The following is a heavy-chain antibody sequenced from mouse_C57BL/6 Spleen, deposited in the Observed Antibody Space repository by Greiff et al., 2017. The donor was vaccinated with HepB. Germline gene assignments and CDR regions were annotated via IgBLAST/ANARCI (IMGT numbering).Heavy chain of an antibody. J-gene: IGHJ3*01. V-gene: IGHV1-61*01. D-gene: IGHD2-4*01. Sequence: QVQLQQSGAELVRPGSSVKLSCKASGYTFTSYWMDWVKQRPGQGLEWIGNIYPSDSETHYNQKFKDKATLTVDNSSSTAYMQLSSLTSEDSAVYYCARRTYYDYDGFAYWGQGTLVTVSA. CDR1: GYTFTSYW. CDR2: IYPSDSET. CDR3: ARRTYYDYDGFAY.